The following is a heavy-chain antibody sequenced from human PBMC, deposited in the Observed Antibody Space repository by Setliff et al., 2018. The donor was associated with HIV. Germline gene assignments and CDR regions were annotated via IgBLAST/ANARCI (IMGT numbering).Heavy chain of an antibody. CDR2: IFYTGNT. CDR1: GGSISSSTYY. J-gene: IGHJ5*02. CDR3: TRRGRDGVLIVFATGFDP. V-gene: IGHV4-39*01. Sequence: KASETLSLTCSVSGGSISSSTYYWGWIRQPPGKGLEWIGDIFYTGNTYYNPSLQSRVAISVDTSENQFSLKLNSVTAADTAVYYCTRRGRDGVLIVFATGFDPWGQGTQVTVSS. D-gene: IGHD2-8*01.